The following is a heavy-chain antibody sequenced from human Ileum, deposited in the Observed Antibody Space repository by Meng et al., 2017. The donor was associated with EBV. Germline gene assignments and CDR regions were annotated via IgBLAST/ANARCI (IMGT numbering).Heavy chain of an antibody. D-gene: IGHD3-16*01. J-gene: IGHJ5*02. Sequence: QAHLQHSRPELCKPSGTLSLTCPSSGACVDGDISQWSWFRTPPGKGLDCIWYTYNGWTPYYNHSLTGQVSISVDTSTNQFPLTLHRGSAAPTAVYYCNSYKGGGGGLGSWGQGTLVTVSS. CDR2: TYNGWTP. V-gene: IGHV4-30-4*01. CDR1: GACVDGDISQ. CDR3: NSYKGGGGGLGS.